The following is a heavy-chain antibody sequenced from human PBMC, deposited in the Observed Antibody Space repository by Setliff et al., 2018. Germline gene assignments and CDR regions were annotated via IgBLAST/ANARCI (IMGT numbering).Heavy chain of an antibody. J-gene: IGHJ3*02. CDR1: GGSFSGYY. CDR2: IYYSGST. CDR3: ARVALVVVIRNAFDI. D-gene: IGHD2-21*01. V-gene: IGHV4-31*02. Sequence: KTSETLSLTCAVYGGSFSGYYWTWIRQHPGKGLEWIGYIYYSGSTYYNPSLKSRVTISVDTSKNQFSLKLSSVTAADTAVYYCARVALVVVIRNAFDIWGQGTMVTVSS.